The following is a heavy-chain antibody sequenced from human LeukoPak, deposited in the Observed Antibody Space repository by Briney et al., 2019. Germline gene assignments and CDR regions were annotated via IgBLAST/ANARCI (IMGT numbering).Heavy chain of an antibody. J-gene: IGHJ4*02. CDR1: GGTFSSYA. Sequence: SGKVSCKASGGTFSSYAICWVRQGPGQGLEWMGGIIPIFGVANYAQKFQGRVTIISEESTSTAYMELSSLRSEATPVYYCATSPGWGTTHFSNYWGQGTLVTVSS. D-gene: IGHD3-16*01. CDR2: IIPIFGVA. CDR3: ATSPGWGTTHFSNY. V-gene: IGHV1-69*13.